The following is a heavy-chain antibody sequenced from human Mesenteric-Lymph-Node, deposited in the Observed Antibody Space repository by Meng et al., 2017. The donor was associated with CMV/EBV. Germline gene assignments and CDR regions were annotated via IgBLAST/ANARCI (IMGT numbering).Heavy chain of an antibody. J-gene: IGHJ3*02. CDR1: GFTFSDYY. CDR3: ARAKINYDFFYLDAFDI. V-gene: IGHV3-11*01. D-gene: IGHD3-3*01. CDR2: ISSTGSTK. Sequence: GGSLRLSCAASGFTFSDYYMSWIRQAPGKGLECVSYISSTGSTKNYADSVKGRLTISRDNAKNSLYLQMNSLRAEDTAVYYCARAKINYDFFYLDAFDIWGQGTVVTVSS.